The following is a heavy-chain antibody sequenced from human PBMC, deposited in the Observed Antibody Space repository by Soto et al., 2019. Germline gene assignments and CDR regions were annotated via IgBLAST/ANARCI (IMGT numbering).Heavy chain of an antibody. CDR1: GGSISSYD. CDR3: ARVFGIAADYFDY. D-gene: IGHD6-13*01. J-gene: IGHJ4*02. CDR2: IYTSGST. V-gene: IGHV4-4*07. Sequence: SETKSLTCPVSGGSISSYDWSWIRQPAGKGLEWIGRIYTSGSTNYNPSLKSRVTMSVDTSKNQFSLKLSSVTAADTAVYYCARVFGIAADYFDYWGQGTLVTVS.